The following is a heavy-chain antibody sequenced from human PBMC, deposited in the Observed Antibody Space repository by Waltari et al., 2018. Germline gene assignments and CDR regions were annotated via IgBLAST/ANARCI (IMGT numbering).Heavy chain of an antibody. Sequence: EVKLVESGGGLVHPGGSLRLSCVASGIAVSATHMSWVRQAPGKGLELVSIMYPPGSAYNADSVEGRFTISRDISKNMVHLQMNRLRLEDSATYYCATARDEHTAMVYFDNWGQGTLVSVSS. D-gene: IGHD5-18*01. CDR2: MYPPGSA. CDR3: ATARDEHTAMVYFDN. CDR1: GIAVSATH. J-gene: IGHJ4*02. V-gene: IGHV3-66*02.